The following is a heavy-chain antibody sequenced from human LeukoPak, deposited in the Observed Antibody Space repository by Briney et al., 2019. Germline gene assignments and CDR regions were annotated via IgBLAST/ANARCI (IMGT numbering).Heavy chain of an antibody. V-gene: IGHV3-48*02. CDR1: GFTFSSYS. CDR2: ITRNSSTI. J-gene: IGHJ4*02. CDR3: VRDPDALDY. Sequence: GGSLRLSCAASGFTFSSYSMNWVRQAQGKGLEWVSYITRNSSTIHYRDSVKGRFTISRDNAKNSLYLQMNSLRDEDTAVYYCVRDPDALDYWGQGTLVTVSS.